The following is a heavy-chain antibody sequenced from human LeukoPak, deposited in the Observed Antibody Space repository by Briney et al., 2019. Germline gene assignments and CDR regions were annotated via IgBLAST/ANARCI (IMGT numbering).Heavy chain of an antibody. CDR1: GFTFDDYA. V-gene: IGHV3-9*01. D-gene: IGHD5-24*01. J-gene: IGHJ3*02. CDR3: AKTTARDWLHPDAFDI. Sequence: GGSLRLSCAASGFTFDDYAMHWVRHAPGKGLEWVSGISWNSGSIGYADSVKGRFTISRDNAKNSLYLQMNSLRAEDTALYYCAKTTARDWLHPDAFDIWGQGTMVTVSS. CDR2: ISWNSGSI.